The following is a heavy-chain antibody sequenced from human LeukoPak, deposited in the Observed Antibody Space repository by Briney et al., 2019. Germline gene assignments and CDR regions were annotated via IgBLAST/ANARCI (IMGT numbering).Heavy chain of an antibody. V-gene: IGHV1-2*02. CDR2: INPNSGVA. D-gene: IGHD3-3*01. CDR1: GYTFIDYY. CDR3: ARSGLLPAGGSYYDY. J-gene: IGHJ4*01. Sequence: ASVKVSCKASGYTFIDYYIHWVRQAPGQGLEWMGWINPNSGVARYSQRFQGRVAPTRDTSINTAYMEVRSLTSDDTAVYYCARSGLLPAGGSYYDYXGXXXLVTVSS.